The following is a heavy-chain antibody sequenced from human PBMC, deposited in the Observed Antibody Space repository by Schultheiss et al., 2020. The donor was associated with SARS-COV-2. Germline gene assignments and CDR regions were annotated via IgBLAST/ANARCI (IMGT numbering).Heavy chain of an antibody. CDR2: ISSSSSTI. J-gene: IGHJ4*02. D-gene: IGHD1-26*01. CDR1: GFTFSSYS. Sequence: GGSLRLSCAASGFTFSSYSMNWVRQAPGKGLEWVSYISSSSSTIYYADSVKGRFTISRDNAKNSLYLQMNSLRAEDTAVYYCARGGGLLRFHFDYWGQGTLVTVSS. CDR3: ARGGGLLRFHFDY. V-gene: IGHV3-48*04.